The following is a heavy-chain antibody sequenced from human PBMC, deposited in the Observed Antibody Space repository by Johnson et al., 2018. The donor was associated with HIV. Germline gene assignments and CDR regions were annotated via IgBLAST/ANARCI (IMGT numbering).Heavy chain of an antibody. D-gene: IGHD4-11*01. J-gene: IGHJ3*02. CDR1: GFTFSSYG. CDR2: INWNGGST. V-gene: IGHV3-20*04. CDR3: SSGIVDGNYAQRDALDI. Sequence: VHLVESGGGVVQPGRSLRLSCAASGFTFSSYGMHWVRQAPGKGLEWVSGINWNGGSTGYAGSVKGRCTISRDNAKNSLYLQMNRLKAEDTALYYCSSGIVDGNYAQRDALDIWGQGTMVTVSS.